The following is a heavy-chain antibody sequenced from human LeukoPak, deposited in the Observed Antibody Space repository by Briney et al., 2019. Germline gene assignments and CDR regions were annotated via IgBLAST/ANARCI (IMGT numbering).Heavy chain of an antibody. CDR1: GGSISSYY. Sequence: SETLSLTCTVSGGSISSYYWSWIRQPPGKGLEWMGDIYYSGSTNYNPSLKSRVTISVDTSKNQFSLELSSVTAADTAVYYCARGCNIAVFYYDSSPCAFDIWGQGTMVTVSS. J-gene: IGHJ3*02. D-gene: IGHD3-22*01. V-gene: IGHV4-59*01. CDR2: IYYSGST. CDR3: ARGCNIAVFYYDSSPCAFDI.